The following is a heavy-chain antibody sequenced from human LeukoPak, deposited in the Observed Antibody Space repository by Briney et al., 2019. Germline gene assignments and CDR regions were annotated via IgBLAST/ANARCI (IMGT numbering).Heavy chain of an antibody. V-gene: IGHV4-39*02. D-gene: IGHD3-22*01. CDR1: GASISSSDYY. Sequence: SETLSLTCSVSGASISSSDYYWGWIRQPPGKGLEWIGRINYSGSPYYNPSLKSRVTISVDTSKNHFSLRLTSMTAADTAVYYCARLTHSYYSDTSGYYPYYYMDVWGKGTTVTVSS. CDR3: ARLTHSYYSDTSGYYPYYYMDV. J-gene: IGHJ6*03. CDR2: INYSGSP.